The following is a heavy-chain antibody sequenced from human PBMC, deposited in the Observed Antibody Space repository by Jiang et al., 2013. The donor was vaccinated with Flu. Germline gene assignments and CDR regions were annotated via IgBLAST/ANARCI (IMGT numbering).Heavy chain of an antibody. CDR3: ASHGNYHKFDY. Sequence: EWVSSISSSSSYIYYADSVKGRFTISRDNAKNSLYLQMNSLRAEDTAVYYCASHGNYHKFDYWGQGTLVTVSS. CDR2: ISSSSSYI. J-gene: IGHJ4*02. D-gene: IGHD4-17*01. V-gene: IGHV3-21*01.